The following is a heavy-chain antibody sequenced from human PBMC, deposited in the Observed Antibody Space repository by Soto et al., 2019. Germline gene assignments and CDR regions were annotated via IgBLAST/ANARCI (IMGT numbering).Heavy chain of an antibody. CDR1: GFSLSTSGVG. D-gene: IGHD6-19*01. V-gene: IGHV2-5*02. J-gene: IGHJ3*02. CDR2: IYWDDDK. CDR3: AHRRGSSVAGTGGAFDI. Sequence: QITLKESGPTLVKPTQTLTLTCTFSGFSLSTSGVGVGWIRQPPGKALEWLALIYWDDDKRYSPSLKSRLTTTKDTSKNQVVLTMTNMDPVDTATYYCAHRRGSSVAGTGGAFDIWGQGTMVTVSS.